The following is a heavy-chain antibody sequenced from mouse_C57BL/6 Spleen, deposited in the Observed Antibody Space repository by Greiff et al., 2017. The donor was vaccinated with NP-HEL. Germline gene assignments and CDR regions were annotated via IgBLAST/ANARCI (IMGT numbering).Heavy chain of an antibody. CDR3: ARWDYDYDWFAY. Sequence: VKLMESGAELVRPGTSVKMSCKASGYTFTNYWIGWAKQRPGHGLEWIGDIYPGGGYTNYNEKFKGKATLTADKSSSPAYMQFSSLTSEDSAIYYCARWDYDYDWFAYWGQGTLVTVSA. D-gene: IGHD2-4*01. J-gene: IGHJ3*01. CDR2: IYPGGGYT. V-gene: IGHV1-63*01. CDR1: GYTFTNYW.